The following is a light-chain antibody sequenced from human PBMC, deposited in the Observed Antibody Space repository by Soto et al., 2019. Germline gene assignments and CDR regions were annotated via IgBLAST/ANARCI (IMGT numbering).Light chain of an antibody. J-gene: IGLJ1*01. Sequence: QSVLTPPASVSGSPGQSITISCTGTSSDVGAYIFVSWYQQHPGKAPKLMIYDIINRPSGVSNRFSGSKSGNTASLTISGLQAEDEADYYCVSFTTSRSYVFGTGTKVTVL. CDR3: VSFTTSRSYV. CDR2: DII. CDR1: SSDVGAYIF. V-gene: IGLV2-14*03.